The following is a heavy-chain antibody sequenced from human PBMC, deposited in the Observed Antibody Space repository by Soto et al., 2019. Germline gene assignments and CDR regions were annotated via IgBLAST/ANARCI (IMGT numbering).Heavy chain of an antibody. CDR2: ISAYNGNT. J-gene: IGHJ6*02. Sequence: DSVKVSCKASGYTFTSDGISRVRQAPGQGLEWMGWISAYNGNTNYAQKLQGRVTMTTDTSTSTAYMELRSLRSDDTAVYYCARVRWPVTCGYGMDVWGQVTSVTVS. D-gene: IGHD6-19*01. V-gene: IGHV1-18*01. CDR3: ARVRWPVTCGYGMDV. CDR1: GYTFTSDG.